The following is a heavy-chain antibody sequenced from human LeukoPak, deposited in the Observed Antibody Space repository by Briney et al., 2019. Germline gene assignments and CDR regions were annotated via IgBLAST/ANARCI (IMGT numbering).Heavy chain of an antibody. V-gene: IGHV3-53*01. CDR1: GFTVSSNY. Sequence: GGSLRLSCAASGFTVSSNYMTWVRQAPGKGLEWVSINSGGSTSYADSVKGRFTISRDNSKNTLYLQMNSLRAEDTAVYYCVKDPDPRYCSSTSCSPIWGQGTMVTVSS. CDR3: VKDPDPRYCSSTSCSPI. J-gene: IGHJ3*02. D-gene: IGHD2-2*01. CDR2: NSGGST.